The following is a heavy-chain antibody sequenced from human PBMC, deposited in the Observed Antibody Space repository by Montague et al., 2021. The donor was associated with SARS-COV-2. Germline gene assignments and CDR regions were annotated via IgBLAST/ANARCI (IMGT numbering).Heavy chain of an antibody. V-gene: IGHV4-39*07. CDR1: GGSISSSSHY. CDR2: IYYSGST. CDR3: ARVGRQQLVRLSGMDV. D-gene: IGHD6-13*01. Sequence: SETLSLTRTVSGGSISSSSHYWGWIRQPPGKGLEWIGSIYYSGSTYYNPSLKSRVTISVDTSKNQFSLKLSSVTAADTAAYYCARVGRQQLVRLSGMDVWGQGTTVTVSS. J-gene: IGHJ6*02.